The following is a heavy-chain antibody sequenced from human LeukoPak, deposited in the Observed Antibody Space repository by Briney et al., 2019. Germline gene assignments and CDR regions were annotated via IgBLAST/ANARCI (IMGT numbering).Heavy chain of an antibody. D-gene: IGHD4-17*01. CDR1: GFSFSGYY. Sequence: SETLSLTCAVYGFSFSGYYWSWIRQPPGKGLEWVGEINHSGSTNYNPSLKSRVTISVDTSKNQFSLKLSSVTAADTAVYYCAREAGAYGDYVGLYYFDYWGQGTLVTVSS. CDR3: AREAGAYGDYVGLYYFDY. CDR2: INHSGST. V-gene: IGHV4-34*01. J-gene: IGHJ4*02.